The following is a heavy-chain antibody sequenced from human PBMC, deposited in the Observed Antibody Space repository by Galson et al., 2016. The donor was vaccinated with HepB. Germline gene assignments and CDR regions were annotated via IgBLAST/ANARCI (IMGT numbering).Heavy chain of an antibody. J-gene: IGHJ6*02. CDR2: IYYSGST. CDR3: ARSALDYDISAGYYRPLAMDV. D-gene: IGHD3-9*01. CDR1: GGSISNYY. V-gene: IGHV4-59*01. Sequence: ETLSLTCTVSGGSISNYYWSWFRQPPGKGLEWIGYIYYSGSTNCNPSLKSRVTISVDTSKNQFSLKLSSVTAADTAVYFCARSALDYDISAGYYRPLAMDVWGQGTTGTVS.